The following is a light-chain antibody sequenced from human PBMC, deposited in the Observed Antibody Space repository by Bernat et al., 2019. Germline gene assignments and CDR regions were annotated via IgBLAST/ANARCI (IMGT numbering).Light chain of an antibody. CDR2: CAS. CDR3: QENRSGTRT. V-gene: IGKV3-11*01. CDR1: QSVYIY. J-gene: IGKJ1*01. Sequence: LSPVETATISCRTSQSVYIYLAWYQQMPGQAPRLLIFCASNRATGIPDRFSGSGSGTDFTLTISRLEPEDFAVYYCQENRSGTRTVGEGKKVEMK.